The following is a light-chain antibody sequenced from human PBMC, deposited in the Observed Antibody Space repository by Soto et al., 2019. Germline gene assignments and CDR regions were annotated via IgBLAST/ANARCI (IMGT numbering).Light chain of an antibody. V-gene: IGKV4-1*01. CDR3: QQSYSTPIT. CDR1: QSVLFSSNNKNY. CDR2: WAS. J-gene: IGKJ5*01. Sequence: DIVMTQSPDSLAVSLGERATINCKSSQSVLFSSNNKNYLAWYQQKPGQPPKLLISWASTRESGVPNRFSCSGSGTDFTLTISSLQAEDVEVYYCQQSYSTPITFGQGTRLEIK.